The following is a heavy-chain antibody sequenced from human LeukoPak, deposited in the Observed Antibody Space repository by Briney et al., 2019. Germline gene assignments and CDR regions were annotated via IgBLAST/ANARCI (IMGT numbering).Heavy chain of an antibody. CDR2: ISSSSSTI. Sequence: PGGSLRLSCAASGFTFSSYSMNWVRQAPGKGLEWVSYISSSSSTIYYADSVKGRFTISRDNAKNSLYLQMNSLRAEDTAVYYCARDSYDFWSGYYASYFDYWGQGTLVTVSS. D-gene: IGHD3-3*01. CDR1: GFTFSSYS. J-gene: IGHJ4*02. V-gene: IGHV3-48*01. CDR3: ARDSYDFWSGYYASYFDY.